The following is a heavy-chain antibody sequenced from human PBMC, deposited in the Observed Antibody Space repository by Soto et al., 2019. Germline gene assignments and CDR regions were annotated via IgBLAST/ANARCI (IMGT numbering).Heavy chain of an antibody. CDR1: GGTFSSYA. J-gene: IGHJ6*02. Sequence: QVHLVQSGAEVKKPGSSVKVSCKASGGTFSSYAISWVRQAPGQGLEWMGGIIPIFGTADYAQKFQGRVTITADESTSTAYMELSILRSEDTAVYYCSSVETQRYYYGMDVWGQGTTVTVSS. CDR3: SSVETQRYYYGMDV. V-gene: IGHV1-69*12. D-gene: IGHD2-15*01. CDR2: IIPIFGTA.